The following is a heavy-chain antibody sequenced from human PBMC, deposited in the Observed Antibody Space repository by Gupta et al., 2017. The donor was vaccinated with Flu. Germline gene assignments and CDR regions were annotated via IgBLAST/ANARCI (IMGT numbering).Heavy chain of an antibody. V-gene: IGHV4-59*01. J-gene: IGHJ6*02. CDR2: IYYSGST. Sequence: QVQLQESGPGLVKPSATLSLTCTVSGRSISSSYWRRIRRPPGKGLEWIGYIYYSGSTNYHPSLKSRVTISVDTSKNQFSLKLSSVTAADTAVYYCARDGRLAVAGSEALYYYYYYGMDVWGQGTTVTVSS. CDR3: ARDGRLAVAGSEALYYYYYYGMDV. CDR1: GRSISSSY. D-gene: IGHD6-19*01.